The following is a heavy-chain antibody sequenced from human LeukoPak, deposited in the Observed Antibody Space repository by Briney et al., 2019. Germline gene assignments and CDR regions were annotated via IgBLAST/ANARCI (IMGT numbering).Heavy chain of an antibody. V-gene: IGHV3-48*03. D-gene: IGHD3-10*01. J-gene: IGHJ6*03. Sequence: GGSLRLSCAASGFTFSSYEMNWVRQAPGKGLEWVSYISSSGSTIYYADSVKGRFTISRDNAKNSLYLQMNSLRAEDTAVYYCARVRLVRGVTPDYYYYMDVWGKGTTVTISS. CDR3: ARVRLVRGVTPDYYYYMDV. CDR1: GFTFSSYE. CDR2: ISSSGSTI.